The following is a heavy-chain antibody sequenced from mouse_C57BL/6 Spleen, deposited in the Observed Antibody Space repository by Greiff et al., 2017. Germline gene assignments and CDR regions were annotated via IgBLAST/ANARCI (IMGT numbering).Heavy chain of an antibody. D-gene: IGHD3-2*02. V-gene: IGHV5-16*01. CDR3: ALDSSGYFDY. J-gene: IGHJ2*01. Sequence: EVKLMESEGGLVQPGSSMKLSCTASGFTFSDYYMAWVRQVPEKGLEWVANINYDGSSTYYLDSLKSRFIISRDNAKNILYLQMSSLKSEDTATYYCALDSSGYFDYWGQGTTLTVSS. CDR2: INYDGSST. CDR1: GFTFSDYY.